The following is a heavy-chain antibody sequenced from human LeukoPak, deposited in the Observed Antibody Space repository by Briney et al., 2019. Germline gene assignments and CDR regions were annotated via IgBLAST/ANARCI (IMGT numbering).Heavy chain of an antibody. Sequence: GGSLRLSCAASGFTFSSYAMHRVRQAPGKGLEWVSYISFSSATIHYADSVKGRFTISRDNAKNSLYLQLNSLRAEDTALYYCARDTHYYGSGSPAFDLWGRGTMVTVSS. J-gene: IGHJ3*01. V-gene: IGHV3-48*01. CDR3: ARDTHYYGSGSPAFDL. D-gene: IGHD3-10*01. CDR2: ISFSSATI. CDR1: GFTFSSYA.